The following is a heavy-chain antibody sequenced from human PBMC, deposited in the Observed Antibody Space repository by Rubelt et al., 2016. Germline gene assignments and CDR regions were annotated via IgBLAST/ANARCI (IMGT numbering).Heavy chain of an antibody. J-gene: IGHJ4*02. CDR2: IYYTGTI. D-gene: IGHD2-21*02. Sequence: QLRLQESGPGLVKPSETLSLTCSVSGGSISSDNYYWGWVRQPPGKGLDWIGSIYYTGTIYSSPSLKSRVTISVDTSKNQLSLRLTSVIAADTAVYYCARDTKDGDYYFDLWGQGTLVTVSS. V-gene: IGHV4-39*02. CDR3: ARDTKDGDYYFDL. CDR1: GGSISSDNYY.